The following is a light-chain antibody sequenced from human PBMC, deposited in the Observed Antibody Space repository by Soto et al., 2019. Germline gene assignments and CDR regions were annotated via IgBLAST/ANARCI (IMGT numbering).Light chain of an antibody. CDR2: SAS. V-gene: IGKV3-15*01. J-gene: IGKJ2*01. CDR3: QQYQNWPYT. CDR1: QSVSSN. Sequence: EVVMTQSPATLSVSPGERATLSCWTSQSVSSNLAWYQQKPGQAPRLLLYSASTRATGIPARFSGSGSGTEFTLNISSLQSEDFAVYYCQQYQNWPYTFGQGTKLEIE.